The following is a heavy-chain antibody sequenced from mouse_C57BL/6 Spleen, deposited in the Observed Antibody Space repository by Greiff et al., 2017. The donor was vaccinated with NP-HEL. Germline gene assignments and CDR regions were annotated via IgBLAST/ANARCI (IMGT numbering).Heavy chain of an antibody. CDR3: ASLDSSGYGFAY. CDR2: IYPGDGDT. V-gene: IGHV1-82*01. CDR1: GYAFSSSW. D-gene: IGHD3-2*02. J-gene: IGHJ3*01. Sequence: QVQLQQSGPELVKPGASVKISCKASGYAFSSSWMNWVKQRPGKGLEWIGRIYPGDGDTNYNGKFKGKATLTADKSSSTAYMQLSSLTSEDSAVYFCASLDSSGYGFAYWGQGTLVTGSA.